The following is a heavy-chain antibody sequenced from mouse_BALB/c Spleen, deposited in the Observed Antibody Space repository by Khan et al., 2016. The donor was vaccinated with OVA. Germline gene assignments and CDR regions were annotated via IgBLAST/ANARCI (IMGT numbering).Heavy chain of an antibody. CDR1: GFIFSSYS. Sequence: EVELVESGGDLVKPGGSLKLSCAASGFIFSSYSMSWVRQTPDKRLEWVATISSAGDYIYYPESVKGRFTIPRADAKNTLYLQMSSLKSEELAMFYCASHLTGSLAYWGQWNLVTVSA. V-gene: IGHV5-6*01. CDR3: ASHLTGSLAY. J-gene: IGHJ3*01. CDR2: ISSAGDYI. D-gene: IGHD4-1*01.